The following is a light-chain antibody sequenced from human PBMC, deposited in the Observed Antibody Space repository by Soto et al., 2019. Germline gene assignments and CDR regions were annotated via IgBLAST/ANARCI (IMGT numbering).Light chain of an antibody. CDR1: QGVSSN. CDR3: QQYNNWPPIT. J-gene: IGKJ5*01. V-gene: IGKV3-15*01. Sequence: EIVMTQSPATLSVSPGERATLSCRASQGVSSNLAWYQQKPGQAPRLLIYGASTRATGIPARFSGSGSGTKFTLTISRLQSEDFAVYSCQQYNNWPPITFGQGTRLEIK. CDR2: GAS.